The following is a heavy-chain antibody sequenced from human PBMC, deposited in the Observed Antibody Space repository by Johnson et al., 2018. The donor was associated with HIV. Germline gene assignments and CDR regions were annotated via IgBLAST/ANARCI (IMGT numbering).Heavy chain of an antibody. Sequence: QVQLVESGGGVVQPGRSLRLSCAASGFTFSYYAMHWVRQVPGKGLEWVAVISYDGSNKYYADSVKGRFTISRDNSKNTLYLQMKSRRAEDTALYDCARDRGYSGSYTGAFDIWGQGTMVTVSS. CDR2: ISYDGSNK. D-gene: IGHD1-26*01. V-gene: IGHV3-30-3*01. J-gene: IGHJ3*02. CDR1: GFTFSYYA. CDR3: ARDRGYSGSYTGAFDI.